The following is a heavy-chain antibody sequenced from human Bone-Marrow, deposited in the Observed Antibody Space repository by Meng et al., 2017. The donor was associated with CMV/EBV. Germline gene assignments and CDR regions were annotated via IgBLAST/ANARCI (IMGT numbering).Heavy chain of an antibody. Sequence: ETLSLTCTVSGGSISSSSYYWGWIRQPPGKGLEWVANIKQDGSEKYYVDSVKGRFTISRDNAKNSLYLQMNSLRAEDTAVYYCARDRPLRFLEWLSRPTLDYWGQGKLVTVSS. J-gene: IGHJ4*02. CDR3: ARDRPLRFLEWLSRPTLDY. V-gene: IGHV3-7*01. CDR1: GGSISSSSYY. CDR2: IKQDGSEK. D-gene: IGHD3-3*01.